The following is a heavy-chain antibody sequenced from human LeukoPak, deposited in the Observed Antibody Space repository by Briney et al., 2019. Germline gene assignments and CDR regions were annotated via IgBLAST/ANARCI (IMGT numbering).Heavy chain of an antibody. CDR3: ARETGYSSSNYYYYYMDV. CDR2: ISYSGGST. D-gene: IGHD6-6*01. J-gene: IGHJ6*03. CDR1: GFSFSSYA. V-gene: IGHV3-23*01. Sequence: GGSLRLSCAASGFSFSSYAMSWGRQAPGKGVEWVSGISYSGGSTYSADSVKGRFTISRDNAKNSLYLQMNSLRAEDTAVYYCARETGYSSSNYYYYYMDVWGKGTTVTVSS.